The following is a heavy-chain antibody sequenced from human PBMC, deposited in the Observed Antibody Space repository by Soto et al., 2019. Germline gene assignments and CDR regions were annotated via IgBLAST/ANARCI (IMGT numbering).Heavy chain of an antibody. J-gene: IGHJ4*02. CDR2: ISAYNGNT. V-gene: IGHV1-18*04. CDR1: GYTFTSYG. CDR3: ARLGPEWLYMPYYFDY. Sequence: ASVKVSCKASGYTFTSYGISWVRQAPGQGLEWMGWISAYNGNTDYAQKLQGRVTMTTDTSTSTAYMELRSLRSDDTAVYYCARLGPEWLYMPYYFDYWGQGTLVTVSS. D-gene: IGHD3-3*01.